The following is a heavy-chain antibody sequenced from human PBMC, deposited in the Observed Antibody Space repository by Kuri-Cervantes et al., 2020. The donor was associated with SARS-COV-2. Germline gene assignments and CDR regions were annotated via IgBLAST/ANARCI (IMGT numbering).Heavy chain of an antibody. CDR1: GFTVSSNY. V-gene: IGHV3-66*02. Sequence: GGSMRLSCAASGFTVSSNYMSWVSQAPGKGLEWVSVIYSGGSTYYADSVKGRFTISRDNSKNTLYLQMNSLRAEDAAVYYCAKDRTGLEWDTQVYFDYWGQGTLVTVSS. CDR2: IYSGGST. D-gene: IGHD3-3*01. J-gene: IGHJ4*02. CDR3: AKDRTGLEWDTQVYFDY.